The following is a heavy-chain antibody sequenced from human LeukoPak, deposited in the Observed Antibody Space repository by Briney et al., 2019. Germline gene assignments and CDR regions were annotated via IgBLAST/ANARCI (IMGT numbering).Heavy chain of an antibody. D-gene: IGHD3-16*02. J-gene: IGHJ4*02. V-gene: IGHV1-18*01. Sequence: ASVKVSCKASGYTFTSYGISWVRQAPGQGLEWMGWISAYDGNTNYAQKLQGRVTMTTDTSTSTAYMELRSLRSDDTAVYYCARDPGMWGSYRQYFDYWGQGTLVTVSS. CDR2: ISAYDGNT. CDR3: ARDPGMWGSYRQYFDY. CDR1: GYTFTSYG.